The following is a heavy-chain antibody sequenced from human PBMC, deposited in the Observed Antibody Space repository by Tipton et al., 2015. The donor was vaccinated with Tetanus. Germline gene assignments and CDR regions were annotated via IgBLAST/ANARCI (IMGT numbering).Heavy chain of an antibody. CDR1: GFTFSNAW. CDR2: IKSKTDGGTT. CDR3: TTRKGILKQEDKARPPTMVRGVQTDDVDN. D-gene: IGHD3-10*01. Sequence: SLRLSCAASGFTFSNAWMSWVRQAPGKGLEWVGRIKSKTDGGTTDYAAPVKGRFTISRDDSKNTLYLQMNSLKTEDTAVYYCTTRKGILKQEDKARPPTMVRGVQTDDVDNWRQGTMVAFSS. V-gene: IGHV3-15*01. J-gene: IGHJ3*02.